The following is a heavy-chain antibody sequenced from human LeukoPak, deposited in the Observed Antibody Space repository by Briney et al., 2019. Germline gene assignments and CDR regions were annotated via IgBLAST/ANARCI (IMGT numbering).Heavy chain of an antibody. V-gene: IGHV4-61*02. D-gene: IGHD3-22*01. CDR1: SGSISSASYY. CDR3: ARVGSGYDYFDY. CDR2: IYTSGST. Sequence: PSETLSLTCTVSSGSISSASYYWSWIRQPAGKGLEWLGRIYTSGSTKYNPSLESRVTMSVDTSKNQFSLKLSFVTAADTAVYYCARVGSGYDYFDYWGQGTPVTVSS. J-gene: IGHJ4*02.